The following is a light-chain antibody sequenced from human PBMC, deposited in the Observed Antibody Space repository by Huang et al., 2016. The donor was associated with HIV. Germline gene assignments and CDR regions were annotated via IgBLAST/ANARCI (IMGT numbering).Light chain of an antibody. J-gene: IGKJ4*01. CDR3: QQYHSIPLT. Sequence: DIVMTQSPASVAVSLGESATINCKSSQSVLKSSNNKNYLAWYQQKARQPPKFSIYWACTRGSGDPDLFSGRGSGTDFTLTIISLQAEDVAVYYCQQYHSIPLTFGGGTKVEIK. CDR1: QSVLKSSNNKNY. V-gene: IGKV4-1*01. CDR2: WAC.